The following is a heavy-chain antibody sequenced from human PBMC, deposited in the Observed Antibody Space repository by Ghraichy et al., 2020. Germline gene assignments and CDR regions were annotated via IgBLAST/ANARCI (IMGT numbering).Heavy chain of an antibody. D-gene: IGHD6-19*01. Sequence: VKVSCTASGYTFSNYYIHWVRQAPGQGLEWMGLINPSGGSTSYTQKFQGRVTMTRDTSTSTVYMELSSLRFEDTALYYCARDLGRGSRGWPFDYWGQGTLVTVSS. CDR1: GYTFSNYY. J-gene: IGHJ4*02. CDR3: ARDLGRGSRGWPFDY. V-gene: IGHV1-46*01. CDR2: INPSGGST.